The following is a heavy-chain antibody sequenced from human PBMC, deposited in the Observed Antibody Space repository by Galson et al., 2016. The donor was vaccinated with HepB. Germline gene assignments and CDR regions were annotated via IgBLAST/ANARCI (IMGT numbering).Heavy chain of an antibody. V-gene: IGHV3-48*02. CDR2: ITSSSSLI. D-gene: IGHD3-10*01. CDR3: ARVVDGSGGFYRFHDF. CDR1: GFNLNSYS. Sequence: SLRLSCAVFGFNLNSYSMNWVRQAPGKGLEWISYITSSSSLIFYADSVKGRFTISRDNARNSLYLQMNILRDEGTAVYYCARVVDGSGGFYRFHDFWGQGTLVSLSS. J-gene: IGHJ4*02.